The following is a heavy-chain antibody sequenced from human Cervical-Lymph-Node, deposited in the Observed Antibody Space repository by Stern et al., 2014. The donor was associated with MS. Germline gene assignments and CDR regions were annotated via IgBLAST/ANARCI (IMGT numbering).Heavy chain of an antibody. V-gene: IGHV3-23*04. J-gene: IGHJ4*02. Sequence: EVQLVESGGGLVQPGGSLRLSCAASGFTFSSYAMSWVRQAPGKGLEWVSAISGSGGSTYYADSVKGRFTISRDNSKNTLYLQMNSLRAEDTAVYYCAKDQISAPTSGSYSLYWGQGTLVTVSS. CDR1: GFTFSSYA. D-gene: IGHD1-26*01. CDR2: ISGSGGST. CDR3: AKDQISAPTSGSYSLY.